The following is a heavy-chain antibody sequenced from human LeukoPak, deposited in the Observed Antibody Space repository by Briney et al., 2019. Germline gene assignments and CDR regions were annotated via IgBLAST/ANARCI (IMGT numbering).Heavy chain of an antibody. J-gene: IGHJ4*02. CDR2: IYYSGST. D-gene: IGHD3-10*01. CDR3: ARLPPLEYYGSGSYYFDY. CDR1: GGSISSSSYY. V-gene: IGHV4-39*01. Sequence: SETLSLTCTVSGGSISSSSYYWGWIRQPPGKGLEWIGSIYYSGSTYYNPSLKSRVTISVDTSKNQFSLKLSSVTAADTAVYYCARLPPLEYYGSGSYYFDYWAREPWSPSPQ.